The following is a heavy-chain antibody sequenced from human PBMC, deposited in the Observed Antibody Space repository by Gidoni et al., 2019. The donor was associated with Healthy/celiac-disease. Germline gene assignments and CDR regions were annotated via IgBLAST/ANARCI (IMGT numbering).Heavy chain of an antibody. CDR1: GYTFTSYD. CDR2: MNPNSGNT. D-gene: IGHD6-13*01. CDR3: ARGRRSSSWSGRGDYYYYYGMDV. J-gene: IGHJ6*02. Sequence: QVQLVQSGAEVKKPGASVKVSCKASGYTFTSYDINWVRQATGQGLEWMGWMNPNSGNTGYAQKFQGRVTMTRNTSISTAYMELSSLRSEDTAVYYCARGRRSSSWSGRGDYYYYYGMDVWGQGTTVTVSS. V-gene: IGHV1-8*01.